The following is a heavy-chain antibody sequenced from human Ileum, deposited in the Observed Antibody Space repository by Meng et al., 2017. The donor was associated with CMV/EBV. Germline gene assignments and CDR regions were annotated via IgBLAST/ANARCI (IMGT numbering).Heavy chain of an antibody. D-gene: IGHD6-13*01. J-gene: IGHJ4*02. Sequence: QVQLQQSGPGLVKTSQTLLLTCAISGDSVSSTTVTWNWIRQSPLRGLEWLGRTYYRSKWFNDYALSVRGRITINPDISKNQLSLQLNSVTPEDTAVYYCVRLTGNSWLDYWGRGTLVTVSS. CDR2: TYYRSKWFN. V-gene: IGHV6-1*01. CDR3: VRLTGNSWLDY. CDR1: GDSVSSTTVT.